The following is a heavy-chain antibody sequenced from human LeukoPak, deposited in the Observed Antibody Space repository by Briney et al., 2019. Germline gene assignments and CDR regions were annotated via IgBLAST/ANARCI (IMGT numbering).Heavy chain of an antibody. CDR1: GFDFSSNW. V-gene: IGHV3-74*01. J-gene: IGHJ4*02. CDR3: AKDHYWSIDY. CDR2: IKGDGIST. Sequence: GGFLRLSCAASGFDFSSNWMHWVRHAPGQGLVWVSRIKGDGISTNYADSMKGRFTISRDIAKNMLYLQMNSLRAEDTGVYYCAKDHYWSIDYWGRGTLVTVSS. D-gene: IGHD3-3*01.